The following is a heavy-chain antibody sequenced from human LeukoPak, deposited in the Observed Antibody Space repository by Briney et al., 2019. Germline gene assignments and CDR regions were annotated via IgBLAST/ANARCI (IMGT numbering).Heavy chain of an antibody. CDR2: ISSSSSYI. V-gene: IGHV3-21*01. CDR3: ARALYGSGSYYY. Sequence: GGSLRLTCAASGFTFSSYSMNWVRQAPGKGLEWVSSISSSSSYIYYADSVKGRFTISRDNAKNSLYLQMNSLRAEDTAVYYCARALYGSGSYYYWGQGTLVTVSS. J-gene: IGHJ4*02. CDR1: GFTFSSYS. D-gene: IGHD3-10*01.